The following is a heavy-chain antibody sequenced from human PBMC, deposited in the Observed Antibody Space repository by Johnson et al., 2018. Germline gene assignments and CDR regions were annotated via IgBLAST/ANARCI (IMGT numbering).Heavy chain of an antibody. V-gene: IGHV3-23*04. J-gene: IGHJ3*02. CDR2: NSNNGGTT. CDR3: AKRQYYGAGSYDI. CDR1: GFTFSNYA. Sequence: VQLVESGGGLVQHGGSLRLSCAASGFTFSNYAMSWVRPAPGEGLEWVSTNSNNGGTTFDADTVKGRFPISRDNSQNTLYLHKNSLRADDTAVYYCAKRQYYGAGSYDIWGQGTMVTVSS. D-gene: IGHD3-10*01.